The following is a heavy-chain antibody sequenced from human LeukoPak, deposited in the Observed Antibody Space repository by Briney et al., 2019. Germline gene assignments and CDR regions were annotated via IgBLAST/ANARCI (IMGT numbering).Heavy chain of an antibody. Sequence: GGSLRLSCAASGFTFSSYSMNWVRQAPGKGLEWVSSISSSSSYIYYADSVKGRFTISRDNAKNSLYLQMNSLRAEDTAVYYCARDNIPNNKYYDILTGYGDAFDIWGQGTMVTVSS. CDR2: ISSSSSYI. J-gene: IGHJ3*02. V-gene: IGHV3-21*01. D-gene: IGHD3-9*01. CDR1: GFTFSSYS. CDR3: ARDNIPNNKYYDILTGYGDAFDI.